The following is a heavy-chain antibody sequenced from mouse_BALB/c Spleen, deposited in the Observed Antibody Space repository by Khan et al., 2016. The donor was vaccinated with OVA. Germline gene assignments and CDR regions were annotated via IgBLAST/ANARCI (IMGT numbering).Heavy chain of an antibody. J-gene: IGHJ3*01. D-gene: IGHD2-3*01. V-gene: IGHV1-9*01. CDR2: ILPGSDSP. CDR3: ARQGGGYFSWFAY. Sequence: QVQLKQSGTELLKPGASVKISCKATGYTFSSYWIEWIKQRTGHGLEWIGEILPGSDSPNYNERFMGKATFTADTSSNTAYMQLSSLTSEDSAVYYSARQGGGYFSWFAYWGQGTLVTVSA. CDR1: GYTFSSYW.